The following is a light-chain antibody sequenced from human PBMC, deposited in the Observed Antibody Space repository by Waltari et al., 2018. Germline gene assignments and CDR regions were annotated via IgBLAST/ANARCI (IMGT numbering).Light chain of an antibody. CDR3: QQRDNLPLT. CDR2: DAS. Sequence: DIQMTQSPSSLSASVGDRITITCQASQDIAIYLNWYQLRPGKAPKLLIFDASNLETGVPSRFSGSGSGSDFTFTISSLQPEDIATYYCQQRDNLPLTFGGGTKVEIK. CDR1: QDIAIY. V-gene: IGKV1-33*01. J-gene: IGKJ4*01.